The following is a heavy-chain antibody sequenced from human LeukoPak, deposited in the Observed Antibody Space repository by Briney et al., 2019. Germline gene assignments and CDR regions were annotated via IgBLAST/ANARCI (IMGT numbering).Heavy chain of an antibody. J-gene: IGHJ4*02. CDR2: INAGNGNT. CDR1: GYTFTSYA. V-gene: IGHV1-3*01. D-gene: IGHD5-18*01. CDR3: ARPRYSYGYYFDY. Sequence: ASVKVSCKASGYTFTSYAMHWVRQAPGQRLEWMGWINAGNGNTKYSQKFQGRVTITRDTSASTAYMELSSLRSEDPAVYYCARPRYSYGYYFDYWGQGTLVTVSS.